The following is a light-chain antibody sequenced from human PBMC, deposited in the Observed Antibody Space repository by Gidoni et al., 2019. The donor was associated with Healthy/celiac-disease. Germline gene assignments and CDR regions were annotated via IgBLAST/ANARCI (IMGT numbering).Light chain of an antibody. V-gene: IGLV3-1*01. Sequence: SSALTQPPSVSVSPGQTASITCSGDKLGDKYACWYQQKPGQSPVLVIYQDSKRPSGIPERFSGSNSGNTATLTISGTQAMDEADYDCQAWDSSTVVFGGGTKLTVL. CDR2: QDS. J-gene: IGLJ2*01. CDR3: QAWDSSTVV. CDR1: KLGDKY.